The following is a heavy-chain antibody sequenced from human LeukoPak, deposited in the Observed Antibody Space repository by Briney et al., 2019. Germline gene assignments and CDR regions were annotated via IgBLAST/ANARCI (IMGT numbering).Heavy chain of an antibody. Sequence: PSQALSLTCTVPGDSIISGSYYWSWIRQPAGKGLEWIGRIYTSGSTSYNPSLKSRVTISIDTSQNQFSLKLSSVSAADTAMYYCARQTFGVLYFDSWGQGTLVIVSS. V-gene: IGHV4-61*02. J-gene: IGHJ4*02. CDR2: IYTSGST. D-gene: IGHD3-10*01. CDR1: GDSIISGSYY. CDR3: ARQTFGVLYFDS.